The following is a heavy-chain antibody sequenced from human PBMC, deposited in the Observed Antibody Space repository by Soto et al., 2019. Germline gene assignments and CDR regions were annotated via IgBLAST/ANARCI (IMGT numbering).Heavy chain of an antibody. CDR1: GFTFSSYG. Sequence: GGSLRLSCAASGFTFSSYGMHWVRQAPGKGLEWVAVIWYDGSNKYYADSVKGRFTISRDNSKNTLYLQMNSLRAEDTAVYYCARDKGFRVRTPPDYWGQGTLVTVSS. D-gene: IGHD3-10*01. CDR3: ARDKGFRVRTPPDY. CDR2: IWYDGSNK. J-gene: IGHJ4*02. V-gene: IGHV3-33*01.